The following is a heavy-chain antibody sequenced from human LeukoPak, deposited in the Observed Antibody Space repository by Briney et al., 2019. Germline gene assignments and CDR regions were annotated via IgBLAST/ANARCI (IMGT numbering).Heavy chain of an antibody. CDR3: AKSGPYYFQY. CDR2: ISNSGDAT. Sequence: GGSLRLSCAASGFSFSDYGMSWVRQAPGHGLGWVSTISNSGDATYYADSVRGRFSISRDNSKKTLFLQMSSLRAEAAAIYYCAKSGPYYFQYWGQGTLVTVSS. J-gene: IGHJ4*02. CDR1: GFSFSDYG. V-gene: IGHV3-23*01.